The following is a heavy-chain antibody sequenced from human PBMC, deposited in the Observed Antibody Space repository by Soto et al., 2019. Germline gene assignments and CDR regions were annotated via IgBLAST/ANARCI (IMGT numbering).Heavy chain of an antibody. CDR3: ARDRGGYGSFDY. CDR2: ISYDGSNK. V-gene: IGHV3-30-3*01. Sequence: QVQLVESGGGVVQPGRSLRLSCAASGFTFSTYAMYWVRQAPGKGLEWVAVISYDGSNKYYADSVKGLFTISRDNSKNTLYLQMNSLRAEDTAVYYCARDRGGYGSFDYWGQGTLITVSS. J-gene: IGHJ4*02. CDR1: GFTFSTYA. D-gene: IGHD6-25*01.